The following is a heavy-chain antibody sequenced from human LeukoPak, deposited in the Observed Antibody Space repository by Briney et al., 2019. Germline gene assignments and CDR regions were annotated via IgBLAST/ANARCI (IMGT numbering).Heavy chain of an antibody. CDR3: AKLSITMIVGY. D-gene: IGHD3-22*01. CDR1: GVSIGSSSYY. CDR2: IYYSGST. Sequence: PSETLSLTYTVSGVSIGSSSYYWGWIREPPGKGLEWIGRIYYSGSTYYNQSLKSRVPISVNTSKTQFSLKLSSVTAAATAVYYCAKLSITMIVGYWGQGTLVTVSS. J-gene: IGHJ4*02. V-gene: IGHV4-39*01.